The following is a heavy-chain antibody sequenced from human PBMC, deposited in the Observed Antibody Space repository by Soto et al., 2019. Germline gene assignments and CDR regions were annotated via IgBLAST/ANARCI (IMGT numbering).Heavy chain of an antibody. V-gene: IGHV4-4*07. CDR1: GGSMSSYY. CDR2: VYSSGGT. Sequence: ASETLSRTCSVSGGSMSSYYWTWIRQPAGKGLEWIGRVYSSGGTHYNPSLKSRVTISLDTSKNQFSLRLISVTAAATAVYYCARGQRFSDWLEPWGPGTLVSVSS. D-gene: IGHD3-3*01. CDR3: ARGQRFSDWLEP. J-gene: IGHJ5*02.